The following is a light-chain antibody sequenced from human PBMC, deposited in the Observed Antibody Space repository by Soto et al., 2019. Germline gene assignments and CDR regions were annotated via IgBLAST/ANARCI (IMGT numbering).Light chain of an antibody. CDR3: QHYNNRPLT. CDR2: GAS. V-gene: IGKV3-15*01. Sequence: EIVMTRSPATLSVSPGERATLSCRAGQSVGSNLAWYQQKPGQAPRLLIYGASSRATGIPARFSGSGSGTEFTLTISSLQSEDSAVYYCQHYNNRPLTFGGGAKVEIK. CDR1: QSVGSN. J-gene: IGKJ4*01.